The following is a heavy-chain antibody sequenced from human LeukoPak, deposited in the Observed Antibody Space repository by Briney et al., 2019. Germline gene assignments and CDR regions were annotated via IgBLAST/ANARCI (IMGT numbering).Heavy chain of an antibody. Sequence: SETLSLTCTVSGGSISSSSYYRGWIRQPPGKGLEWIGNIYYSGSTYYNPSLKSRVTMSVDTSKNHFSLKLSSLTAADTAVYYCARRRGYDHFDYWGQGTLVTVSS. D-gene: IGHD5-12*01. CDR3: ARRRGYDHFDY. CDR2: IYYSGST. CDR1: GGSISSSSYY. J-gene: IGHJ4*02. V-gene: IGHV4-39*02.